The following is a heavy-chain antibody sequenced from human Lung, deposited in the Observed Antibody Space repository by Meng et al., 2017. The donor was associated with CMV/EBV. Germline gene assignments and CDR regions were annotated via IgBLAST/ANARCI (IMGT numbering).Heavy chain of an antibody. J-gene: IGHJ4*02. V-gene: IGHV4-31*03. Sequence: QVPLQELGPGLVKPSQTLSLTCTVSGGSIGSGGYYWSWIRQHPGKGLEWIGYIYYTGSTCYNPSLKSRVTISVDTSKNQVSLKLIPATAANTAVYYCAREAGRDGYATPKFDYWGQGTLVTVSS. CDR1: GGSIGSGGYY. CDR3: AREAGRDGYATPKFDY. CDR2: IYYTGST. D-gene: IGHD5-24*01.